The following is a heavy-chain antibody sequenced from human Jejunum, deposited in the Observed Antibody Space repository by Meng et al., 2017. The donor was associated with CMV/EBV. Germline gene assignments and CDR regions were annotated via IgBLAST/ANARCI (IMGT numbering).Heavy chain of an antibody. D-gene: IGHD6-13*01. CDR3: ARSLAAIGTPFDD. V-gene: IGHV4-61*02. J-gene: IGHJ4*02. Sequence: VSRGSTSSNSYYWNWIRQPAGKGLEWFGRIYTTGNTDYNPSLKSRVTMSVDTSRNQFSLKLNSVTAADTAVYYCARSLAAIGTPFDDWGQGTLVTVSS. CDR1: RGSTSSNSYY. CDR2: IYTTGNT.